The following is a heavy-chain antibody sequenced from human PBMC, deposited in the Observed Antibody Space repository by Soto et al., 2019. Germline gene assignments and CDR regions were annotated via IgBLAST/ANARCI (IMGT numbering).Heavy chain of an antibody. V-gene: IGHV3-74*01. CDR2: IKGDGRRI. D-gene: IGHD4-17*01. CDR3: ARGLPGYYGKDV. J-gene: IGHJ6*01. Sequence: EVQLVESGGGLVQPGGSLRLSCAASGFTFSNYWIHWVRQAPGKGLVWVSRIKGDGRRIDYADSVKGRFIISRDNAKNTVYVQMNSLGDEDAAVYYCARGLPGYYGKDVWGQGTTVTVSS. CDR1: GFTFSNYW.